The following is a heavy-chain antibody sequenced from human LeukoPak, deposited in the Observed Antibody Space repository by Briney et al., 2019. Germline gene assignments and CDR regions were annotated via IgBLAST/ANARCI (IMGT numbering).Heavy chain of an antibody. D-gene: IGHD3-10*01. CDR3: ARGANPRYIGYGSGRMDV. Sequence: SETLSLTCAVYGGSFSGYYWSWLRQPPGKGLEWIGEINHSGSTNYNPSLKSRVTISVDTSKNQFSLKMSSVTAADPAVYYCARGANPRYIGYGSGRMDVWGQGTTVTVSS. CDR1: GGSFSGYY. CDR2: INHSGST. V-gene: IGHV4-34*01. J-gene: IGHJ6*02.